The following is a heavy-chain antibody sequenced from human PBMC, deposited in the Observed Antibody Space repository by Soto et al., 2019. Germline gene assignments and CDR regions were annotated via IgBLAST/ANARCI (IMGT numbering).Heavy chain of an antibody. Sequence: GGSLRLSCAASGFTFSSYSMNWVRQAPGKGLEWVSYISSSSSTIYYADSVKGRFTISRDNAKNSLYLQMNSLRDEDTAVYYCARSSVSGFIVGAMVDYWGQGTLVTVS. J-gene: IGHJ4*02. CDR1: GFTFSSYS. CDR2: ISSSSSTI. D-gene: IGHD1-26*01. V-gene: IGHV3-48*02. CDR3: ARSSVSGFIVGAMVDY.